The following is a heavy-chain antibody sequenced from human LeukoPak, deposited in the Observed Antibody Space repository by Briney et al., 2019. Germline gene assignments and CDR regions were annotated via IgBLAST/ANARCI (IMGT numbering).Heavy chain of an antibody. CDR1: GFTFSNYG. V-gene: IGHV3-21*01. D-gene: IGHD1-26*01. Sequence: AGESLRLSCAASGFTFSNYGINWVRQAPGKGLEWVSSIDVGSYAYYANSVKGRFTISRDNAKNSLYLQMNSLRVEDTAVYYCATEGIVGGGAHFDYWGQGTLVTVSS. J-gene: IGHJ4*02. CDR3: ATEGIVGGGAHFDY. CDR2: IDVGSYA.